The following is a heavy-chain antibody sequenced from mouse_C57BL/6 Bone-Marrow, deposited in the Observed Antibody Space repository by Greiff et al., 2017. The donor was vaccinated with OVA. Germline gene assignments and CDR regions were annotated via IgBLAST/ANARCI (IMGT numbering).Heavy chain of an antibody. J-gene: IGHJ1*03. V-gene: IGHV14-4*01. Sequence: EVQLQQSGAELVRPGASVKLSCTASGFNIKDDYMHWVKQRPEQGLEWIGWIDPENGDTEYASKFQGKATITADTSSNTAYLQLSSLTSEDTAVYYCTTWTAQATGRYFDVWGTGTTVTVSS. CDR1: GFNIKDDY. D-gene: IGHD3-2*02. CDR2: IDPENGDT. CDR3: TTWTAQATGRYFDV.